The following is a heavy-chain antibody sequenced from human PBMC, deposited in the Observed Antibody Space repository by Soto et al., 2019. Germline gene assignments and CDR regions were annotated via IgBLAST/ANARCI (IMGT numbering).Heavy chain of an antibody. CDR3: ARDDDYVHNGLDY. CDR1: GFTFSNHG. Sequence: QVQLVESGGGVVQPGRSLSLSCAATGFTFSNHGMHWVRQAPGKGLEWVAVILNDGSAQEYADSVKGRFTISRDNSKNTLYLQMNNLRAEDTSVYYCARDDDYVHNGLDYWGQGILVTVSS. V-gene: IGHV3-33*01. D-gene: IGHD3-16*01. CDR2: ILNDGSAQ. J-gene: IGHJ4*02.